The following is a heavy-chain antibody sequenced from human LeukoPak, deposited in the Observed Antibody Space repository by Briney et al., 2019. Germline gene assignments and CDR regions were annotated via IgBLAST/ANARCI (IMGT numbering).Heavy chain of an antibody. J-gene: IGHJ4*02. V-gene: IGHV3-53*01. Sequence: GGSLRLSCEASGFSVSSNYMTWVRQAPGKGLEWVSVIYSGGSTYYADSVKGRFIISRDNSKNTVYLQMNSLRAEDTAVYYCARVIGVVRADYYFDYWGQGTLVTVSS. CDR1: GFSVSSNY. CDR2: IYSGGST. D-gene: IGHD3-10*01. CDR3: ARVIGVVRADYYFDY.